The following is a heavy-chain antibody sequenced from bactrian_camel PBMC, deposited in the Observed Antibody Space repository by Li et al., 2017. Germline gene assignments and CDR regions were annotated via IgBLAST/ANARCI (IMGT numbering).Heavy chain of an antibody. D-gene: IGHD3*01. CDR3: AGRTDGNCGVWYLTTTCAFQY. V-gene: IGHV3S54*01. J-gene: IGHJ4*01. CDR1: TSIYKNNC. CDR2: IVTGGGNT. Sequence: HVQLVESGGGSVQAGGSLRLSCAVSTSIYKNNCMAWFRQAPGKEREGVAAIVTGGGNTYYAGSVDGRFTISQDNAKNTVYLQMNSLKPEDTAMYYCAGRTDGNCGVWYLTTTCAFQYWGQGTQVTVS.